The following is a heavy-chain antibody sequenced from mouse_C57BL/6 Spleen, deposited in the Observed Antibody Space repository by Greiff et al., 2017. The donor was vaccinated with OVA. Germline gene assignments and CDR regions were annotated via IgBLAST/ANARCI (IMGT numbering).Heavy chain of an antibody. J-gene: IGHJ4*01. V-gene: IGHV1-52*01. Sequence: VQLQQPGAELVRPGSSVKLSCKASGYTFTSYWMHWVKQRPIQGLEWIGNIDPSDSETHYNQKFKDKATLTVDKSSSTAYMQLSSLTSEDSAVYDCARDYSSSPRYDMDDWGQGTSVTVSS. CDR2: IDPSDSET. D-gene: IGHD1-1*01. CDR3: ARDYSSSPRYDMDD. CDR1: GYTFTSYW.